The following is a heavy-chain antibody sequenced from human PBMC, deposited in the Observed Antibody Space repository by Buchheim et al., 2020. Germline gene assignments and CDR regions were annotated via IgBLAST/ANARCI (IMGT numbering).Heavy chain of an antibody. CDR3: AKDLVDSSGWYWVDYYYGMDV. J-gene: IGHJ6*02. CDR2: ISYDGSNK. CDR1: GFTFSSYG. Sequence: QVQLVESGGGVVQPGRSLRLSCAASGFTFSSYGMHWVRQAPGKGLEWVAVISYDGSNKYYADSVKGRFTISRDNSKNTLYLQMNSLRDEDTAVYYCAKDLVDSSGWYWVDYYYGMDVWGQGTT. D-gene: IGHD6-19*01. V-gene: IGHV3-30*18.